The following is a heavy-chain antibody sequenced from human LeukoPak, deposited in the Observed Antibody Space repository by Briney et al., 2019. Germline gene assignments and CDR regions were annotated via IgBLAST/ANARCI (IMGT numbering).Heavy chain of an antibody. D-gene: IGHD3-22*01. CDR2: IYPGDSDT. J-gene: IGHJ4*02. V-gene: IGHV5-51*01. CDR3: ASGYYYDSSGYKHYFDY. CDR1: GYSFTSYW. Sequence: GESLKISCKGSGYSFTSYWISWVRQMPGKGLEWMGIIYPGDSDTRYSPSFQGQVTISADKSISTAYLQWSSLKASDTAMYYCASGYYYDSSGYKHYFDYWGQGTLVTVSS.